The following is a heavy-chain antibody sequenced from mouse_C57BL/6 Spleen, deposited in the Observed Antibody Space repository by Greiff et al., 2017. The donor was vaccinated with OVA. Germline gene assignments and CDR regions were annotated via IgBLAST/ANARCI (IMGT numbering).Heavy chain of an antibody. V-gene: IGHV5-17*01. Sequence: DVMLVESGGGLVKPGGSLKLSCAASGFTFSDYGMHWVRQAPEKGLEWVAYISSGSSTIYYADTVKGRFTISRDNAKNTLFLQMTSLRSEDTAMYYCANGYPFAYWGQGTLVTVSA. CDR3: ANGYPFAY. CDR1: GFTFSDYG. CDR2: ISSGSSTI. D-gene: IGHD2-2*01. J-gene: IGHJ3*01.